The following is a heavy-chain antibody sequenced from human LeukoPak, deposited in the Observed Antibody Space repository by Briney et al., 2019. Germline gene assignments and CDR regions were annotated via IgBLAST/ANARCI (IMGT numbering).Heavy chain of an antibody. V-gene: IGHV3-21*01. CDR2: IISTSSHI. D-gene: IGHD1-26*01. J-gene: IGHJ4*02. CDR1: GFSFTNYS. CDR3: ARRGSGTYNFDS. Sequence: KPGGSLRLSCAASGFSFTNYSMNWVRQAPGKGLEWVSSIISTSSHIYYADSVKGRFTISRDNSNNTVSLQMNSLRAEDTAVYYCARRGSGTYNFDSWGQGTLATVSS.